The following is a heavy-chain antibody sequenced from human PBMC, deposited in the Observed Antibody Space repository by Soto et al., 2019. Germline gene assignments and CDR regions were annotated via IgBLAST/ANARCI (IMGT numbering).Heavy chain of an antibody. CDR3: ARGSYYSDSSGYYHY. D-gene: IGHD3-22*01. Sequence: QVQLQESGPGLVKPSQTLSLTCTVSGGSISSGDYYWSWIRQPPGKGLDWIGYIYYSGRTYYNPSLKSRVTISVDTSKNQCSLKLSSVTAADTAVYYCARGSYYSDSSGYYHYWCQGTLVTVSS. CDR1: GGSISSGDYY. J-gene: IGHJ4*02. V-gene: IGHV4-30-4*01. CDR2: IYYSGRT.